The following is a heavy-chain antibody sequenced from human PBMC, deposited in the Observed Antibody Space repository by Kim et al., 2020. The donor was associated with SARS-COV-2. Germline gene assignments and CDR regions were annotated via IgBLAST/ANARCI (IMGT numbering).Heavy chain of an antibody. J-gene: IGHJ6*02. CDR2: INWNGGST. Sequence: GGSLRLSCTASGFTFGDYSMSWVRQAPGKGLEWVSGINWNGGSTGYADSVKGRFTISRDNAKNSLYLQMNSLRAEDTALYYCARGRKQWLTYYYYYGMDVWGQGTTVTVSS. CDR3: ARGRKQWLTYYYYYGMDV. CDR1: GFTFGDYS. V-gene: IGHV3-20*04. D-gene: IGHD6-19*01.